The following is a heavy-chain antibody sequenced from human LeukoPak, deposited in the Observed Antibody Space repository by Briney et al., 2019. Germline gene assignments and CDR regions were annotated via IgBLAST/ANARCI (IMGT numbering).Heavy chain of an antibody. CDR3: ARDNSSPLGWFDP. Sequence: GSSVKVSCKASGGTFSSYAISWVRQAPGQGLEWMGRIIPIFGIANYAQKFQGRVTITADKSTSTAYMELSSLRSEDTAVYYCARDNSSPLGWFDPWGQGTLVTVSS. V-gene: IGHV1-69*04. CDR1: GGTFSSYA. D-gene: IGHD6-13*01. CDR2: IIPIFGIA. J-gene: IGHJ5*02.